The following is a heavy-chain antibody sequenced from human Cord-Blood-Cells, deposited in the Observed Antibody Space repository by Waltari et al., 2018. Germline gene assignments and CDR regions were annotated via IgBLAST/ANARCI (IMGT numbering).Heavy chain of an antibody. D-gene: IGHD7-27*01. Sequence: EVQLVESGGGLVQPGGSLRLSCAASGFTFSSYWMSWVRQAPGKGLEWVANIKQDGSEKYYVDSVKGRFTISRDNAKNSLYLQMNSLRAEDTAVYYCARDGTGVRSDAFDIWGQGTMVTVSS. V-gene: IGHV3-7*01. CDR3: ARDGTGVRSDAFDI. J-gene: IGHJ3*02. CDR2: IKQDGSEK. CDR1: GFTFSSYW.